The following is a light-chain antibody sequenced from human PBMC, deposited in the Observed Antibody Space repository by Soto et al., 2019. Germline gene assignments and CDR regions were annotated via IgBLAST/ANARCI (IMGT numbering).Light chain of an antibody. J-gene: IGKJ1*01. CDR3: HQSFSSPRT. V-gene: IGKV1-39*01. CDR1: EGISSY. CDR2: AAS. Sequence: DIQMTQSPSSLSASVGDRVTITCRASEGISSYLNWYQLKPGTAPKLLIYAASNLQSGVPPRFSGSGSGKDFTLTIAARQPDDFATYYSHQSFSSPRTFGQGTKVDI.